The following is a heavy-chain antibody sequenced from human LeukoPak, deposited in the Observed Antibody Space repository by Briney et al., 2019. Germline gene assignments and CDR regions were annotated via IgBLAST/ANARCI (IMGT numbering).Heavy chain of an antibody. CDR1: GGSISNYY. V-gene: IGHV4-59*01. Sequence: SETLSLTCTVSGGSISNYYWSWIRQPPGKGLEWIGNIYYSGETNYNPSLKSRVTTSLDTSKNQFPLKLSSVTAADTAVYYCARSTYYYDSSGFGYWGQGTLVTVSS. D-gene: IGHD3-22*01. J-gene: IGHJ4*02. CDR3: ARSTYYYDSSGFGY. CDR2: IYYSGET.